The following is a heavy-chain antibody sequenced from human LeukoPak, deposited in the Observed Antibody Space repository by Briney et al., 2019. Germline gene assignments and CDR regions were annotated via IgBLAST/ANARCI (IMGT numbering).Heavy chain of an antibody. J-gene: IGHJ4*02. CDR3: ARVPEGYFDWLLYFDY. Sequence: SVKVSCKASGGTFSSYAISWVRQAPGQGLEWMGGNIPIFGTANYAQKFQGRVTITADESTSTAYMELSSLRSEDTAVYYCARVPEGYFDWLLYFDYWGQGTLVTVSS. CDR1: GGTFSSYA. CDR2: NIPIFGTA. D-gene: IGHD3-9*01. V-gene: IGHV1-69*13.